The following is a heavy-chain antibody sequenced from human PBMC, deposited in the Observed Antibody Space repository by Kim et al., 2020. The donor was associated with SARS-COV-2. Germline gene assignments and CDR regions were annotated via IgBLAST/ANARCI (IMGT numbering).Heavy chain of an antibody. J-gene: IGHJ3*02. D-gene: IGHD5-12*01. Sequence: SVKVSCKASGGTFSSYAISWVRQAPGQGLEWMGRSIPILGIANYAQKFQGRFTITADKSTRTAYMELSSLRSEDTAVYYCARDLDGYNPGAFDIWGQGTMVTVSS. CDR1: GGTFSSYA. V-gene: IGHV1-69*04. CDR3: ARDLDGYNPGAFDI. CDR2: SIPILGIA.